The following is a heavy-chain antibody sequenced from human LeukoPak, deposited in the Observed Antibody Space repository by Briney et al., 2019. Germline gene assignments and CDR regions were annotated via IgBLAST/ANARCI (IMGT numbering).Heavy chain of an antibody. J-gene: IGHJ4*02. CDR3: ARDLGYCSSTSCYPSLFDY. CDR2: INPNSGGT. D-gene: IGHD2-2*01. Sequence: GASVKVPCKASGYTFTDYYMHWVRQAPGQGLEWMGWINPNSGGTNYTQKFQGRVTMTRDTSISTAYMELSRLRSDDTAVYYCARDLGYCSSTSCYPSLFDYWGQGTLVTVSS. CDR1: GYTFTDYY. V-gene: IGHV1-2*02.